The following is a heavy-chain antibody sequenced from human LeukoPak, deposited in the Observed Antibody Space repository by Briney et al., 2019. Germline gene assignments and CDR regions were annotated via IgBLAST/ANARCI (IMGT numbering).Heavy chain of an antibody. D-gene: IGHD3-10*01. J-gene: IGHJ4*02. CDR2: IYPGDSDT. CDR1: GYSFTSYW. CDR3: ARHERSTMVRGVTRPFDY. V-gene: IGHV5-51*01. Sequence: GESLKISCKGSGYSFTSYWIGWVRQLPGKGLEWMGIIYPGDSDTRYSPSFQGQVTISADKSISTAYLQWSSLKASDTAMYYCARHERSTMVRGVTRPFDYWGQGTLVTVSS.